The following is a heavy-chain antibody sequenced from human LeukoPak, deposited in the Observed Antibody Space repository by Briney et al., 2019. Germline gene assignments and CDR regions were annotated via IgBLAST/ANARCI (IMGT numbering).Heavy chain of an antibody. CDR3: AKDREGDYYGSGTYNY. D-gene: IGHD3-10*01. J-gene: IGHJ4*02. CDR2: ISGSGGST. CDR1: GFTFSSYA. Sequence: GGSLRLSCAASGFTFSSYAMSWVRQAPGKGLEWVSAISGSGGSTYYADSVKGRFTISRDNSENTLYLQMNSLRAEDTAVYYGAKDREGDYYGSGTYNYWGQGTLVTVSS. V-gene: IGHV3-23*01.